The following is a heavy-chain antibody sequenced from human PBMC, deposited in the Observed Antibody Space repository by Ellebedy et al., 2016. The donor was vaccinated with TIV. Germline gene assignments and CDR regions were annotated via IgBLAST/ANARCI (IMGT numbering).Heavy chain of an antibody. CDR3: ARIVAKGMDV. CDR1: GYTFTNYW. CDR2: IYPGDSDT. J-gene: IGHJ6*02. D-gene: IGHD5-12*01. V-gene: IGHV5-51*01. Sequence: ASVKVSCKGSGYTFTNYWIAWVRQMPGKGLEWMGFIYPGDSDTRYSPSSQGQVTISADKSINTAYLQWSSLKASDTAMYYCARIVAKGMDVWGQGTTVTVSS.